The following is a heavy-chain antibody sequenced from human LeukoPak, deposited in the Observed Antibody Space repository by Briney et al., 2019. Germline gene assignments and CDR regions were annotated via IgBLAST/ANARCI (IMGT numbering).Heavy chain of an antibody. D-gene: IGHD6-19*01. CDR1: GGSFSGYY. CDR3: ARVDYSSGWYRLGSDY. Sequence: LETLSLTCAFYGGSFSGYYCRWIRQPPGKGLEWIGEINHSGSTNYNPSLKSRVTISVDTSKHQFCMKLSSVTGADTDVYYCARVDYSSGWYRLGSDYWGQGTLVTVSS. CDR2: INHSGST. J-gene: IGHJ4*02. V-gene: IGHV4-34*01.